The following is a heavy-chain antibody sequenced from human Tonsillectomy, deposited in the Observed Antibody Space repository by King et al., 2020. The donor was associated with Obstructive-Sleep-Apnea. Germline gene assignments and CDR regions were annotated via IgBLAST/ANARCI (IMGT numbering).Heavy chain of an antibody. Sequence: VQLVESGGGLVKPGGSLRLSCAVSGFIFSDYYMSWIRQAPGKGLEWVSYVSSDGSSIYFADSVKGRFTISRDNAKNSLFLQMNSLRREDTAVYYCARDRRRYGAYDDFDYWGQGTLVTVSS. CDR3: ARDRRRYGAYDDFDY. V-gene: IGHV3-11*01. CDR2: VSSDGSSI. J-gene: IGHJ4*02. D-gene: IGHD5-24*01. CDR1: GFIFSDYY.